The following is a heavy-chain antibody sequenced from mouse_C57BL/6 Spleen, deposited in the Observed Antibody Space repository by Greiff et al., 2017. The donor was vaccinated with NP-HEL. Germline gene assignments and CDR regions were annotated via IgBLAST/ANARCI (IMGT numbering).Heavy chain of an antibody. J-gene: IGHJ3*01. CDR3: ARPVYYGYGWFAY. V-gene: IGHV1-39*01. CDR2: INPNYGTT. D-gene: IGHD2-2*01. Sequence: VHVKQSGPELVKPGASVKISCKASGYSFTDYNMNWVKQSNGKSLEWIGVINPNYGTTSYNQKFKGKATLTVDQSSSTAYMQLNSLTSEDSAVYYCARPVYYGYGWFAYWGQGTLVTVSA. CDR1: GYSFTDYN.